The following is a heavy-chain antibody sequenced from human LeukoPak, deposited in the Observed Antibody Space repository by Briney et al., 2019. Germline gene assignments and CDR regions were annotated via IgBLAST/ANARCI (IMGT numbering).Heavy chain of an antibody. V-gene: IGHV5-51*01. Sequence: GESLKISCKGSGYSFSGFWIAWVRQRPGKGLEWMGTIYPGDSDIRYSPSFQDQVSMSADKSISTAYLQWSSLKASDTATYYCAKSIVGATGAYRHWGQGTRVTVSS. CDR3: AKSIVGATGAYRH. CDR2: IYPGDSDI. D-gene: IGHD1-26*01. CDR1: GYSFSGFW. J-gene: IGHJ4*02.